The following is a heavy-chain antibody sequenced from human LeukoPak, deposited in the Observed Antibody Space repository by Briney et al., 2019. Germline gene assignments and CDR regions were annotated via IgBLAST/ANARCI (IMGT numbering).Heavy chain of an antibody. CDR3: ARGIAVAGTWFDP. V-gene: IGHV3-30-3*01. CDR1: GFTFSSYA. Sequence: GRSLRLSCAASGFTFSSYAMHWVRQAPGKGLEWVAVISYDGSNKYYADSVKGRFTISRDNSKNTLYLQMNSLRAEDTAVYYCARGIAVAGTWFDPWGQGTLVTVSS. J-gene: IGHJ5*02. CDR2: ISYDGSNK. D-gene: IGHD6-19*01.